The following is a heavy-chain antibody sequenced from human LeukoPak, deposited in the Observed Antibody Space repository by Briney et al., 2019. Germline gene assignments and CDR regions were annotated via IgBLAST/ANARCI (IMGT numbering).Heavy chain of an antibody. V-gene: IGHV1-2*06. Sequence: ASVKVSCXASGYTFTGYYMHWVRQARGQGLEWMGRINPNSGGTNYAQKFQDRVTMTRDMSISTAYMELSRLRSDDTAVYYCARVGALRIQLWLPYWGQGTLVTVSS. CDR2: INPNSGGT. CDR1: GYTFTGYY. CDR3: ARVGALRIQLWLPY. D-gene: IGHD5-18*01. J-gene: IGHJ4*02.